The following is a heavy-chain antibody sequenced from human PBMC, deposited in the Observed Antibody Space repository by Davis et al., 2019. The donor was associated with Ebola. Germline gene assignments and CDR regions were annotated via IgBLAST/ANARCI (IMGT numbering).Heavy chain of an antibody. V-gene: IGHV1-2*06. J-gene: IGHJ6*04. CDR1: GYTFTGYY. CDR2: INPNSGGT. D-gene: IGHD2-8*01. CDR3: ARGYCTNGVCYTAAYYYYGMDV. Sequence: AASVKVSCKASGYTFTGYYMHWVRQAPGQGLEWMGRINPNSGGTNYAQKFQGRVTMTRDTSISTAYMELSRLRSDDTAVYYCARGYCTNGVCYTAAYYYYGMDVWGKGTTVTVSS.